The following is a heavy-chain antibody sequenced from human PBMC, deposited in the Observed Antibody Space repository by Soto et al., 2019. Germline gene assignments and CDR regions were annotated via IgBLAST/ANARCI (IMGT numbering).Heavy chain of an antibody. CDR1: GFSFSDHY. Sequence: GGSLRLSCAASGFSFSDHYMDWVRQVPGKGLEWVGRTRNKANSYTTEYAASVKGRFTISRDDSKNSLFLQMNSLRTEDTAVYHCTRVSGGGSYYFDYWGQGALVTSPQ. CDR3: TRVSGGGSYYFDY. CDR2: TRNKANSYTT. V-gene: IGHV3-72*01. D-gene: IGHD1-26*01. J-gene: IGHJ4*02.